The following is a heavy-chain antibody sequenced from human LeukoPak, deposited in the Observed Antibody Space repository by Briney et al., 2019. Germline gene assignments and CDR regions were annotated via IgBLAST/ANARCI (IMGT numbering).Heavy chain of an antibody. CDR2: ISWNSGSI. J-gene: IGHJ4*02. CDR1: GFTFDDYA. D-gene: IGHD6-19*01. V-gene: IGHV3-9*01. Sequence: GGSLRLSCAASGFTFDDYAMHWVRQAPGKGLEWVSGISWNSGSIGYADSVKGRFTISRDNAKNSLYLQMNSLRAEDTALYYCAKDTAYSSGWPYYLDYWGQGTLVTVSS. CDR3: AKDTAYSSGWPYYLDY.